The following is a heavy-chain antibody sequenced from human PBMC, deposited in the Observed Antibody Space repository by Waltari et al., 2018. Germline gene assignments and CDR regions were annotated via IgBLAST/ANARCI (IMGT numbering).Heavy chain of an antibody. CDR3: TTDLTGYSDY. J-gene: IGHJ4*02. V-gene: IGHV3-74*01. D-gene: IGHD3-9*01. CDR2: INPDGSST. Sequence: EVQLVESGGGLLQPGGSLRLSCAPSGSTFSHYWMPWVRQPPGKGLVWVSRINPDGSSTSYADSVKGRFTISRDNAKNTLYMQMNSLRAEDTAVYYCTTDLTGYSDYWGQGTLVTVSS. CDR1: GSTFSHYW.